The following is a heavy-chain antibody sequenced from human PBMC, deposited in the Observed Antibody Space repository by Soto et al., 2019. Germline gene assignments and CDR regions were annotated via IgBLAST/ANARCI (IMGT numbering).Heavy chain of an antibody. D-gene: IGHD1-26*01. V-gene: IGHV5-10-1*01. CDR2: IDPSDSYT. CDR1: GYSFTSYW. J-gene: IGHJ6*02. Sequence: PGESLKISCKGSGYSFTSYWISWVRQMPGKGLEWMGRIDPSDSYTNYSPSFQGHVTISADKSISTAYLQWSSLKASGTAMYYCARGSRIVGATHYYGMDVWGQGTTVTVSS. CDR3: ARGSRIVGATHYYGMDV.